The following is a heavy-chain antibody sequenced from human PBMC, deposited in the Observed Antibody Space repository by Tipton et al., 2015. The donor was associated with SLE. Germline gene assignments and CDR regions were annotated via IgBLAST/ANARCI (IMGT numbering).Heavy chain of an antibody. J-gene: IGHJ3*02. CDR2: IYYSGRT. CDR3: AREHISSLRDAFEI. Sequence: TLSLTCTISNGSISTYRWNWIRQPPGKGLEWIGFIYYSGRTSYSPSLKSRVTISVDTSKNQFTLNLGSVTVVDTAVYYCAREHISSLRDAFEIWGPGTMVTVS. D-gene: IGHD2-15*01. CDR1: NGSISTYR. V-gene: IGHV4-59*13.